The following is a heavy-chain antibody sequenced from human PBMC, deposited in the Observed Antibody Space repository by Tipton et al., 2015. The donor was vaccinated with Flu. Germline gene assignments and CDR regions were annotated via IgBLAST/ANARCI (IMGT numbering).Heavy chain of an antibody. D-gene: IGHD2-2*01. CDR2: IYSGGST. CDR1: GFSVSSNY. J-gene: IGHJ4*02. V-gene: IGHV3-53*01. CDR3: ARGRGYCITTTCLLPFDF. Sequence: QLVQSGGGLIQWGGSLRLSCGVSGFSVSSNYMTWVRQAPGKGLEWVSVIYSGGSTYSADSVKGRFTISRDNSKNTLYLQMNSLSAEDTAVYYCARGRGYCITTTCLLPFDFWGQGTLVTVSS.